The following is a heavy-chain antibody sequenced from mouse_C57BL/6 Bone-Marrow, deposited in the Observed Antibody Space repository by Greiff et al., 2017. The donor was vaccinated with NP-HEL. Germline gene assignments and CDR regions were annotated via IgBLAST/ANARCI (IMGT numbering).Heavy chain of an antibody. Sequence: QVQLQQSGPELVKPGASVKISCKASGYAFSSSWMNWVKQRPGKGLEWIGRIYPGDGDTNYNGKFKGKATLTADKSSSTAYMQLSSLTSEDSAVYFCARRDDYPAWFAYWGQGTLVTVSA. CDR2: IYPGDGDT. CDR3: ARRDDYPAWFAY. CDR1: GYAFSSSW. V-gene: IGHV1-82*01. D-gene: IGHD2-4*01. J-gene: IGHJ3*01.